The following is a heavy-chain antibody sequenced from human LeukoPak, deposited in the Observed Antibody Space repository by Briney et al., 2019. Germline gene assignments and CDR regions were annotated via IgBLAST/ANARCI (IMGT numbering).Heavy chain of an antibody. CDR1: AFTARSVF. CDR2: VYSGVSGVST. V-gene: IGHV3-53*01. Sequence: GGSLTVESPADAFTARSVFMSFAHQAPGQGLEWVSVVYSGVSGVSTYYADSVKGRFTISRDNSKVTLSLLINSLRAERTAGYYRRRRAVPGRSCMFDYWGQGTLVTVSS. CDR3: RRRAVPGRSCMFDY. J-gene: IGHJ4*02. D-gene: IGHD6-13*01.